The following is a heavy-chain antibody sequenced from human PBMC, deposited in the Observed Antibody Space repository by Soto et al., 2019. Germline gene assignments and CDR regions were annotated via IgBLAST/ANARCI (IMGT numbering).Heavy chain of an antibody. CDR3: VRGPTDPPLWVLQWRYGDY. J-gene: IGHJ4*02. Sequence: WSLRLSCASSGFIVTNHYMNCVRQAPGKGLKWVSVIYSGVSRYYADSVKGPFTISRDDTTNTLYLQMNSLRIEDTAVYYCVRGPTDPPLWVLQWRYGDYWGQGTLVTVS. CDR1: GFIVTNHY. D-gene: IGHD6-19*01. CDR2: IYSGVSR. V-gene: IGHV3-53*01.